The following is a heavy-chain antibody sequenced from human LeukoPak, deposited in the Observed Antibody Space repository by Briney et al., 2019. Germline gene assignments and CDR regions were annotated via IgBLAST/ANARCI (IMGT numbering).Heavy chain of an antibody. V-gene: IGHV3-23*01. Sequence: PGGSLRLSCAASGFTFNNYAISWVRQAPGKGLEWVSAISGGGYSTYYADSVKGRFTISRDNSKNTMYLQMNSLRAEDTAVYYCAKPDNSWSFDYWGQGTLVTVSS. D-gene: IGHD6-13*01. CDR2: ISGGGYST. CDR3: AKPDNSWSFDY. CDR1: GFTFNNYA. J-gene: IGHJ4*02.